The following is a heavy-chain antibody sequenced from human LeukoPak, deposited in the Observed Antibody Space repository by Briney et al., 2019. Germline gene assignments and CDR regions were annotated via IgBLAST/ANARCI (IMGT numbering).Heavy chain of an antibody. CDR1: GGSISSYY. J-gene: IGHJ6*02. CDR3: AKVLNYGSGSYSSTYGMDV. D-gene: IGHD3-10*01. Sequence: SETLSLTCTVSGGSISSYYWSWIRQPPGKGLEWIGYIHYSGSTNYNPSLKGRVTISVDTSKNQFSLKLSSVTAADTAVYYSAKVLNYGSGSYSSTYGMDVWGQGTTVTVSS. V-gene: IGHV4-59*01. CDR2: IHYSGST.